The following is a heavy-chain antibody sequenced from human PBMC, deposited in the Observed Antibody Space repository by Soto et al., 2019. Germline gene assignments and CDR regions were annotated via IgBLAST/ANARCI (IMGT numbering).Heavy chain of an antibody. Sequence: GGSLRLSCAASGFTFRSYHMHWVRQAPGKGLEWVASISYDENNKYYTDSVKGRFTISRDNAKNTLYLQMNSLRAEDTAVYYCARDLAYYYYGMDVWGQGTTVTVSS. V-gene: IGHV3-30-3*01. CDR1: GFTFRSYH. D-gene: IGHD3-16*01. CDR2: ISYDENNK. J-gene: IGHJ6*02. CDR3: ARDLAYYYYGMDV.